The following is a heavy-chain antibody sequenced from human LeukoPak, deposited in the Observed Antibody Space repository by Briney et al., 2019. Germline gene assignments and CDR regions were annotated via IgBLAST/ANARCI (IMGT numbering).Heavy chain of an antibody. CDR3: ARGGDRRGFDY. V-gene: IGHV4-31*03. Sequence: SETLSLTCTVSGGSISNGGYYWSWIRQHPGNGLEWIGYIYDSGTIYYSPALQSRVTISVDTSDNKFSLKLRSLTAADTAVYYCARGGDRRGFDYWGQGTLVTVSS. CDR2: IYDSGTI. D-gene: IGHD1-14*01. CDR1: GGSISNGGYY. J-gene: IGHJ4*02.